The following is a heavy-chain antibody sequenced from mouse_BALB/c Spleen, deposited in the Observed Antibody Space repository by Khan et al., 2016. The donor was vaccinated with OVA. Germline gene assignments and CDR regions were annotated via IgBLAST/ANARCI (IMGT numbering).Heavy chain of an antibody. J-gene: IGHJ4*01. Sequence: QIQLVQSGPELKKPGETVKISCKASGYTFTNNGMNWAKQAPGKGLKWMGWINTYTGEPTYAADFKGRFAFSLETSASTAYLQINNLRNEDTSTYFCARVGYSGTMDYWGQGNSVTVSS. CDR3: ARVGYSGTMDY. CDR2: INTYTGEP. CDR1: GYTFTNNG. V-gene: IGHV9-3-1*01. D-gene: IGHD2-3*01.